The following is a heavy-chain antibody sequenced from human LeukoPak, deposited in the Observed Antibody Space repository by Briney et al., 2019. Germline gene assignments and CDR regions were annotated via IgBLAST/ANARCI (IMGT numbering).Heavy chain of an antibody. J-gene: IGHJ6*03. Sequence: SETLPLTCTVSGGSINSYYWSWIRQPPGKGLQWIGCIHYSGSTNYNPSLKSRVTISVDTSKNQFSLKLSSVTAADTAVYYCARDLVGYCSGGSCSHGYYYYYYMDVWGKGTTVTISS. D-gene: IGHD2-15*01. CDR2: IHYSGST. CDR3: ARDLVGYCSGGSCSHGYYYYYYMDV. V-gene: IGHV4-59*12. CDR1: GGSINSYY.